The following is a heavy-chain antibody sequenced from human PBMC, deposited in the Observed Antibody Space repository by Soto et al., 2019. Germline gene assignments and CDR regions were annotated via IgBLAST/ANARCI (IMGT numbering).Heavy chain of an antibody. V-gene: IGHV3-30*18. J-gene: IGHJ4*02. CDR1: GFTFSSYG. Sequence: GGSLRLSCAASGFTFSSYGMHWVRQAPGKGLEWVAVISYDGSNKYYADSVKGRFTISRDNSKNTLYLQMNSLRAEDTAVYYCAKDQGDYYDSSASYYFDYWGQGTLVTVSS. D-gene: IGHD3-22*01. CDR3: AKDQGDYYDSSASYYFDY. CDR2: ISYDGSNK.